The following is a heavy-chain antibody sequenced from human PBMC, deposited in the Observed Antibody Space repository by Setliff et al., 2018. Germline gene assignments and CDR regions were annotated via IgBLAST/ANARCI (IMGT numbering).Heavy chain of an antibody. D-gene: IGHD5-12*01. J-gene: IGHJ6*02. CDR3: ARDQWVRSPPLYFSYSMDV. Sequence: SETLSLTCAVYGGSFSAYYWSWIRQPAGKGLEWIGRISTSGSTNYNPSLKSRVTVSLDTSKNQFSLKLTSVTAADTAVYYCARDQWVRSPPLYFSYSMDVWGQGTTVTVSS. CDR1: GGSFSAYY. CDR2: ISTSGST. V-gene: IGHV4-4*07.